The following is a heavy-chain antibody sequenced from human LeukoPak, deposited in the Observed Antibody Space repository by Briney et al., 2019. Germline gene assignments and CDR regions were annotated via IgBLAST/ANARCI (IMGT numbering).Heavy chain of an antibody. Sequence: ASVKVSCKVSGYSLSDLSIHWVRHVHGKGLEWMGGFEPEEGDHGETIFAQNFEGRLTLTEDTLTDTAYMEFLSLTSEDTGVYYCATDRLEIYALNIWGQGTMVTVSS. V-gene: IGHV1-24*01. D-gene: IGHD1-1*01. CDR3: ATDRLEIYALNI. CDR1: GYSLSDLS. CDR2: FEPEEGDHGET. J-gene: IGHJ3*02.